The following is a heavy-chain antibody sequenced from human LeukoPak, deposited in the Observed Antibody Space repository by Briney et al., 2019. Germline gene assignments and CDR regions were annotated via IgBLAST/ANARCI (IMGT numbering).Heavy chain of an antibody. CDR3: ARGRIPPHFDY. CDR1: GYTLTDYY. CDR2: INPNSGGT. V-gene: IGHV1-2*02. D-gene: IGHD5-18*01. Sequence: ASVKVSCKASGYTLTDYYLHWVRQAPGQGLEWMGWINPNSGGTNYAQNFQGRVTMTRDTSISTAYVEVTRLRSDDTAVYFCARGRIPPHFDYWGQGTLVTVSS. J-gene: IGHJ4*02.